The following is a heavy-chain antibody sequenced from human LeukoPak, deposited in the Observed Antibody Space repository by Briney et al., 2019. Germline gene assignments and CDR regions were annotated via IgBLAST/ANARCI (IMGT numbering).Heavy chain of an antibody. CDR1: GFTVSSNY. J-gene: IGHJ4*02. V-gene: IGHV3-66*01. CDR2: IYSGGST. Sequence: GGSLRLFCAASGFTVSSNYMSWVRQAPGKGLEWVSVIYSGGSTYYADSVKGRFTISRDNSKNTLYLQMNSLRAEDTAVYYCARDLATVRGVNPVDYWGQGTLVTVSS. D-gene: IGHD3-10*01. CDR3: ARDLATVRGVNPVDY.